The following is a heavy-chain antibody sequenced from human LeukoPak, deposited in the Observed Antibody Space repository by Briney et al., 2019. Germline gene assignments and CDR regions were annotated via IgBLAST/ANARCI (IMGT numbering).Heavy chain of an antibody. Sequence: KPSETLSLTCTVSGGSISSYYWSWIRQPPGKGLEWIGYIYYSGSTNYNPSLKSRVTISVDTSKNQFSLKLSSVTAADTAVYYCARESIESGAFDIWGHGTMVTVSS. CDR2: IYYSGST. V-gene: IGHV4-59*01. D-gene: IGHD2-21*01. CDR3: ARESIESGAFDI. J-gene: IGHJ3*02. CDR1: GGSISSYY.